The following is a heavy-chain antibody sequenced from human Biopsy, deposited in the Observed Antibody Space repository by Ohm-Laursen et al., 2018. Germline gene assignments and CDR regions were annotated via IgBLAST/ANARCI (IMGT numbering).Heavy chain of an antibody. CDR2: ILSMGGT. CDR3: ARTPRDSFWSGSYKRGLWFDP. CDR1: GGSTRDHY. Sequence: SETLSLTCSVSGGSTRDHYWNWIRQSPEKGLEWIGYILSMGGTKYNPSLKSRVTISEDMSRNRVSMSLNSVTAADTAVYYCARTPRDSFWSGSYKRGLWFDPWGQGTLVIVSS. D-gene: IGHD3-3*01. J-gene: IGHJ5*02. V-gene: IGHV4-59*11.